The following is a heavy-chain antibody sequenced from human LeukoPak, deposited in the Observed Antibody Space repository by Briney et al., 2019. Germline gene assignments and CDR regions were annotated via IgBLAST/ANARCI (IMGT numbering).Heavy chain of an antibody. CDR3: AKNGQSGFSFDP. Sequence: SETLSLTCAVYGGSLNGHYWSWIRQPPGKGLEWVGEGSESGGTKFNPSLKSRVTISADTSKNQFSLKLNSVTAADTAVYYCAKNGQSGFSFDPWGQGTLVTVSS. CDR2: GSESGGT. J-gene: IGHJ5*02. V-gene: IGHV4-34*01. CDR1: GGSLNGHY. D-gene: IGHD3-3*01.